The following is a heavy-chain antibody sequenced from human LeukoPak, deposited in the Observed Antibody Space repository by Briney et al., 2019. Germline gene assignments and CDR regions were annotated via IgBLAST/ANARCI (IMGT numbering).Heavy chain of an antibody. CDR3: ASSYITMVRGVITSPYDY. V-gene: IGHV3-48*03. CDR1: GFTFSSYE. Sequence: GGSLRLSCAASGFTFSSYEMNWVRQAPGKGLEWVSYISSSGSTIYYADSVKGRFTISRDNAKNSLYLQVNSLRAEDTAVYYCASSYITMVRGVITSPYDYWGQGTLVTVSS. CDR2: ISSSGSTI. J-gene: IGHJ4*02. D-gene: IGHD3-10*01.